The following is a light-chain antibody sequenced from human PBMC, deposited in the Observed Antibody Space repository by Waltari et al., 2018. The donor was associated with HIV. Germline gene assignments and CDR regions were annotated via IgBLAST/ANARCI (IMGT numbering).Light chain of an antibody. Sequence: DIVMTQSPDSLAVSLGERATINCKYSQSVLYSSNNKNYLTWYQHKPGQPPKLLIYWASTRESGVPDRFSGSGSGTDFTLTISSLQAEDVAVYYCQQYYSTPLTFGGGTKVEIK. CDR2: WAS. CDR3: QQYYSTPLT. CDR1: QSVLYSSNNKNY. V-gene: IGKV4-1*01. J-gene: IGKJ4*01.